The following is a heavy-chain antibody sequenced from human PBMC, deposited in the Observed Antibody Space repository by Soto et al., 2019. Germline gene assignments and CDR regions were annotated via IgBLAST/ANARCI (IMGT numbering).Heavy chain of an antibody. CDR1: GGSISSGDYY. Sequence: QVQLQESGPGLVKPSQTLSLTCTVSGGSISSGDYYWRWIRQPPGKGLEWIGYIYYSGSTYYNPSLKDRVTISVDTSKNQFSLKLSSVTAADTAVYYCAREHYYGSGSYYNWGQGTLVTVSS. CDR2: IYYSGST. V-gene: IGHV4-30-4*01. CDR3: AREHYYGSGSYYN. J-gene: IGHJ4*02. D-gene: IGHD3-10*01.